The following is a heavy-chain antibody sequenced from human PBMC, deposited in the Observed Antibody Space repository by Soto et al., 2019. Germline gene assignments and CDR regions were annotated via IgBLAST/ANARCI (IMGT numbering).Heavy chain of an antibody. CDR1: GFTFSSYA. CDR2: ISGSGGST. V-gene: IGHV3-23*01. J-gene: IGHJ6*03. Sequence: GGSLRLSCAASGFTFSSYAMSWVRQAPGKGLEWVSAISGSGGSTYYADSVKGRFTISRDNSKNTLYLQINSLRAEDTAVYYCAESPTSYYYYYMDVWGKGTTVTVSS. CDR3: AESPTSYYYYYMDV.